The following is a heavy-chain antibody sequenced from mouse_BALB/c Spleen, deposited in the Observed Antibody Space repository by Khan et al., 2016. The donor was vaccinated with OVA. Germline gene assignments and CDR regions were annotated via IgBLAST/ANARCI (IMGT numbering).Heavy chain of an antibody. CDR3: ARRAYYYNSEGFAY. V-gene: IGHV5-6*01. J-gene: IGHJ3*01. CDR1: GFTFSTYG. Sequence: EVELVESGGDLVKPGGSLKLSCAASGFTFSTYGMSWVRQTPDMRLEWVATISSGGHYTYYPDSVKGRFTISRDNAKSTLYLQMSSLKSEDTAIYYCARRAYYYNSEGFAYWGQGTLVTVSA. D-gene: IGHD1-1*01. CDR2: ISSGGHYT.